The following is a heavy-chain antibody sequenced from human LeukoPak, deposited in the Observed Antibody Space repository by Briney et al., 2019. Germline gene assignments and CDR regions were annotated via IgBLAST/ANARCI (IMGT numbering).Heavy chain of an antibody. CDR1: GYTVTSYG. CDR2: ISAYNGNT. CDR3: ARMGKDIVVVPAAMGRYYYYGMDV. J-gene: IGHJ6*02. V-gene: IGHV1-18*01. Sequence: GASVKVSCKASGYTVTSYGISWVRQAPGQGLEWMGWISAYNGNTNYAQKLQGRVTMTTDTSTSTAYMELRSLRSDDTAVYYCARMGKDIVVVPAAMGRYYYYGMDVWGQGTTVTVSS. D-gene: IGHD2-2*01.